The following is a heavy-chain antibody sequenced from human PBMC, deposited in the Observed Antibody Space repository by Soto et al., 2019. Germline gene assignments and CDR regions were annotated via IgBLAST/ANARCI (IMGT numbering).Heavy chain of an antibody. CDR2: IGNKANSDTT. CDR1: GLSFSDHY. V-gene: IGHV3-72*01. D-gene: IGHD6-19*01. Sequence: EEHLVESGGGLVQPGGSLRLSCAASGLSFSDHYMDWVRQAPGKGLEWVACIGNKANSDTTQYAASVKGRFFISRXDXLNSLYLQMNSLKTEDTAMYYCAGYKRYTSGWYSDSWGQGTLVTVSS. J-gene: IGHJ4*02. CDR3: AGYKRYTSGWYSDS.